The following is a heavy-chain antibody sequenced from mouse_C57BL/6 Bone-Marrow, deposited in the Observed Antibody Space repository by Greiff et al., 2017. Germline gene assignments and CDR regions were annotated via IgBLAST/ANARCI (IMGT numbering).Heavy chain of an antibody. V-gene: IGHV1-59*01. CDR1: GYTFTSYW. CDR3: ARYGNYWYFDV. CDR2: IDPSDSYT. Sequence: VQLQQPGAELVRPGTSVKLSCKASGYTFTSYWMHWVKQRPGQGLEWIGVIDPSDSYTNYNQKFKGKATLTVDTSYSTAYMQLSSLTSEDSAVYYCARYGNYWYFDVWGTGTTVTVSS. D-gene: IGHD2-1*01. J-gene: IGHJ1*03.